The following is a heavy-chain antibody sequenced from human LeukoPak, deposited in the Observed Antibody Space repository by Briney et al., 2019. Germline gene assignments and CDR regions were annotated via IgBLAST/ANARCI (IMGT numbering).Heavy chain of an antibody. D-gene: IGHD6-19*01. CDR2: IKQDGSEK. V-gene: IGHV3-7*01. CDR1: GFTFSSYW. CDR3: ARGPRPGPRGWYGVDY. Sequence: GGSLRLSCAASGFTFSSYWMSWVRQAPGKGLERVANIKQDGSEKYYVDSVKGRFTISRDNAKNSLYLQMNSLRAEDTAVYYCARGPRPGPRGWYGVDYWGQGTLVTVSS. J-gene: IGHJ4*02.